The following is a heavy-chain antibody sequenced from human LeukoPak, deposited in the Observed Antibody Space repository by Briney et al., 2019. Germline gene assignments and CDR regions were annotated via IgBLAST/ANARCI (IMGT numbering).Heavy chain of an antibody. D-gene: IGHD5-24*01. Sequence: QSGGSLRLSCAASGFTFSSYAMNWVRQAPGRGLEWVSYISSSGSTIYFADFVKGRFAISRDNARNSLFLQMYSLRAEDTAVYYCASQSGDGYNSGVFDMWGQGTMVTVSS. V-gene: IGHV3-48*03. CDR1: GFTFSSYA. CDR2: ISSSGSTI. CDR3: ASQSGDGYNSGVFDM. J-gene: IGHJ3*02.